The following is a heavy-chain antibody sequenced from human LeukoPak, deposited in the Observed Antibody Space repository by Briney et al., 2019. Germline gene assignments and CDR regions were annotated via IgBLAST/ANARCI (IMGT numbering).Heavy chain of an antibody. CDR2: VYYGGDA. J-gene: IGHJ6*02. V-gene: IGHV4-39*01. CDR3: ARLFSRGWPYYYGLGA. D-gene: IGHD6-19*01. Sequence: PSETLSLTCTVSGGSINNYYWGWIRQPPGKGLEWIGCVYYGGDAYYNPSLKSRVTISADLSKNQFSLSLISVTAADTALYYCARLFSRGWPYYYGLGAWGQGTTVTVSS. CDR1: GGSINNYY.